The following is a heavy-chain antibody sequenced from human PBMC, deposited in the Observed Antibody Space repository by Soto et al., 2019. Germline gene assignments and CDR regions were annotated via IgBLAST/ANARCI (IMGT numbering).Heavy chain of an antibody. J-gene: IGHJ5*02. CDR1: GDSVSRANYY. V-gene: IGHV4-61*01. CDR2: IYYSGST. D-gene: IGHD3-10*01. CDR3: ARVVTMVRGVGSWFDP. Sequence: PSETLSLTCTVSGDSVSRANYYWSWIRQPPGKGLEWIGYIYYSGSTNYNPSLKSRVTISVDTSKNQFSLKLSSVTAADTAVYYCARVVTMVRGVGSWFDPWGQGTLVTVSS.